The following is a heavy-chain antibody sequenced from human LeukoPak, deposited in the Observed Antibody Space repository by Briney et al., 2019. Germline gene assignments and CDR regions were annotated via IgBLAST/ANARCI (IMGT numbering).Heavy chain of an antibody. D-gene: IGHD6-6*01. J-gene: IGHJ4*02. CDR3: ARQRAYISSSPFDY. V-gene: IGHV4-59*08. CDR2: IYYTGST. CDR1: GGSISSLY. Sequence: SETLSLTCSVSGGSISSLYWSWIRQPPGKGLEWIGYIYYTGSTNYNPSLKSRVTMFVDMSKNQFSLRLSSVTSADTAVYYCARQRAYISSSPFDYWGQGTLVTVSS.